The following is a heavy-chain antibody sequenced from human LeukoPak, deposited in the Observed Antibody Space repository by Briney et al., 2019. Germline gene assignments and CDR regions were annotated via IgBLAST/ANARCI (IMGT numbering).Heavy chain of an antibody. CDR2: IGRDGSDT. Sequence: GGSLRLSCAASGFTFSSYAMSWVRQAPGKGLVWVSRIGRDGSDTIYADSVRGRFTISRDNAKNTLYLEMNSLRVEDTAVYFCARGGWDHAFDVWGQGTMVTVSS. V-gene: IGHV3-74*01. J-gene: IGHJ3*01. CDR3: ARGGWDHAFDV. CDR1: GFTFSSYA. D-gene: IGHD1-26*01.